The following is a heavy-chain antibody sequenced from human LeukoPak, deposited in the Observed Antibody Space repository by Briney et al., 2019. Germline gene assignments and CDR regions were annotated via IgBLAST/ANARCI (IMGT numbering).Heavy chain of an antibody. CDR2: IYYNGAT. D-gene: IGHD3-16*01. V-gene: IGHV4-59*08. CDR1: SGSIGTTW. CDR3: ARHYVFVWGGSSFDY. Sequence: PSETLSLTCSVSSGSIGTTWWSWIRQPPGKGLEWIGYIYYNGATNYNPSLETRVTISLDTPKSQFSLELKSVTASDTAVYYCARHYVFVWGGSSFDYWGPGILVTVPS. J-gene: IGHJ4*02.